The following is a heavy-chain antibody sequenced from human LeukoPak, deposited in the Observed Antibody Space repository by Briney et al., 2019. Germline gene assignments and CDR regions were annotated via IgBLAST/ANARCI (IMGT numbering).Heavy chain of an antibody. D-gene: IGHD4-17*01. CDR1: GGSISGYY. Sequence: SETLSLTCTVSGGSISGYYWSWIRQPPGKGLEWIGYIYYTGSINYNPSLKSRVTISVDTSKNHFSLKLSSVTAADTAVYYCASKRIYGDGYFQHWGQGTLVTVSS. CDR3: ASKRIYGDGYFQH. CDR2: IYYTGSI. V-gene: IGHV4-59*01. J-gene: IGHJ1*01.